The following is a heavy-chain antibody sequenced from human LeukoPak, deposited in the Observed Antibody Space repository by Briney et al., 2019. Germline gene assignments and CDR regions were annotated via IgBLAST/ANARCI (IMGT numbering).Heavy chain of an antibody. J-gene: IGHJ4*02. CDR1: GYTFTSYG. CDR3: AKTIWVRGMAPFDY. CDR2: ISAYNGNT. Sequence: EASVKVSCKASGYTFTSYGISWVRQAPGQGLEWMGWISAYNGNTNYAQKLQGRVTMTTDTSTSTAYMELRSLRSDDTAVYYCAKTIWVRGMAPFDYWGQGTLVTVSS. V-gene: IGHV1-18*01. D-gene: IGHD3-10*01.